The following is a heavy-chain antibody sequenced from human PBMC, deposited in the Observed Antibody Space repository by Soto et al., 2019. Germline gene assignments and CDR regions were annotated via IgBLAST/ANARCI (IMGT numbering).Heavy chain of an antibody. D-gene: IGHD2-21*01. CDR3: ARGNFCGNECYFDV. J-gene: IGHJ4*02. V-gene: IGHV4-4*07. CDR2: IYSSGAT. Sequence: SETLSLTCTVAGGSISGFYWSWVRQPAGKGLEWIGRIYSSGATKYNPSLRNRVTMSVDTSTDQYSLNLASMTAADTAVYFCARGNFCGNECYFDVWGQGTQVTVSS. CDR1: GGSISGFY.